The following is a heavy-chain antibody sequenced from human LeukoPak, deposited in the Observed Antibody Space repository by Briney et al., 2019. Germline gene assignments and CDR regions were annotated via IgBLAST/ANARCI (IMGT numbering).Heavy chain of an antibody. D-gene: IGHD3-10*01. CDR2: ISYDGSNK. CDR1: GFTFSSYA. CDR3: ARFRGVIIDDSP. Sequence: GRSLRLSCAASGFTFSSYAMHWVRQAPGKGLEWVAVISYDGSNKYYADSVKGRFTISRDNSKNTLYLQMNSLRAEDTAVYYCARFRGVIIDDSPWGQGTLVNVSS. J-gene: IGHJ5*02. V-gene: IGHV3-30*04.